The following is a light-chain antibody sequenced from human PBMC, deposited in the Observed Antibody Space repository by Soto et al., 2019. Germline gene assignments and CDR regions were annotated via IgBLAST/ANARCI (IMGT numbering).Light chain of an antibody. J-gene: IGLJ1*01. CDR1: SSDVGGYNY. CDR3: SSYTSSSTYV. CDR2: DVS. Sequence: QSVLTQPASVSGSPGQSITISCTGTSSDVGGYNYVSWYQQHPGKAPKLMIYDVSNRPSGVSNRFSGSKSGNTASLTISWLQAEDEADYYCSSYTSSSTYVFGTATKVTVL. V-gene: IGLV2-14*01.